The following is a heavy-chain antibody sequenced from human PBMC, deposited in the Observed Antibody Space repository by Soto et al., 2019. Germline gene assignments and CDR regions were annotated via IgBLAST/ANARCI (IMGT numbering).Heavy chain of an antibody. CDR3: AKTDYGDPIDY. Sequence: PRLSCAASGFTFSSYGMHWVRQAPGKGLEWVAVISYDGSNKYYADSVKGRFTISRDNSKNTLYLQMNSLRAEDTAVYYCAKTDYGDPIDYWGQGTLVTVSS. D-gene: IGHD4-17*01. J-gene: IGHJ4*02. CDR2: ISYDGSNK. V-gene: IGHV3-30*18. CDR1: GFTFSSYG.